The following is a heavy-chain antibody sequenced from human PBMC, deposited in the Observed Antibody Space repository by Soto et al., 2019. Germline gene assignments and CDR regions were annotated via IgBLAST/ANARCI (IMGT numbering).Heavy chain of an antibody. CDR3: AKTITSAEIYFDY. CDR1: GFTFSSYG. D-gene: IGHD3-16*01. J-gene: IGHJ4*02. CDR2: ISYDGSNK. Sequence: GGSLRLSCAASGFTFSSYGMHWVRQAPGKGLEWVAVISYDGSNKYYADSVKGRFTISRDNSKNTLYLQMNSLRAEDTAVYYCAKTITSAEIYFDYWGQGTLVTVSS. V-gene: IGHV3-30*18.